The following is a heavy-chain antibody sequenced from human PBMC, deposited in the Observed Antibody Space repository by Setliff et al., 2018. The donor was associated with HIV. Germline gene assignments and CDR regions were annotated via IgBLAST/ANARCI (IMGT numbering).Heavy chain of an antibody. CDR1: GASITSGTYY. V-gene: IGHV4-61*02. Sequence: SETLSLTCTVSGASITSGTYYWSWIRQPAGEGLEWIGRIYASGSTSYNPSLKSRVTTSVDTSKNQFSLRLTSVTAADTAVYFCARSSHFYDMPQYAFDIWGQGTMVTVS. D-gene: IGHD3-16*01. CDR2: IYASGST. CDR3: ARSSHFYDMPQYAFDI. J-gene: IGHJ3*02.